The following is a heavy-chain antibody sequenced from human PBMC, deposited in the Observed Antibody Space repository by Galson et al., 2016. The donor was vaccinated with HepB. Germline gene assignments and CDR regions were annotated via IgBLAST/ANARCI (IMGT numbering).Heavy chain of an antibody. D-gene: IGHD3-16*02. Sequence: SVKVSCKASGYTFTGHYMHWVRQAPGQGLEWMGWINPKNGDTTYAPKFQGWVTLTRETSITTVYMEVTNLKSDDTAVYYCARADERLGELSLGPIRYYYGMDVWGQGTTVTVSS. J-gene: IGHJ6*02. CDR2: INPKNGDT. CDR3: ARADERLGELSLGPIRYYYGMDV. V-gene: IGHV1-2*04. CDR1: GYTFTGHY.